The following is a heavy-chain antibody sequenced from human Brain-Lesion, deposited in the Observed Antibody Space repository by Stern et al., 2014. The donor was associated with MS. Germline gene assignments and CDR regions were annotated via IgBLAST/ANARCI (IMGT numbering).Heavy chain of an antibody. J-gene: IGHJ5*02. D-gene: IGHD2-15*01. CDR1: GGSVSSTSYA. CDR3: AGEEDIRYCSGGSCTGNWFDP. Sequence: QLVESGPGLVKPSETLSLTCTVAGGSVSSTSYAWAWIRQPPGKGLVWIGTIYYSGNTYYSPSPKSRPTIPLDTSNNQFFLPLRSLTAADTAVYYCAGEEDIRYCSGGSCTGNWFDPWGQGTLVTVSS. CDR2: IYYSGNT. V-gene: IGHV4-39*01.